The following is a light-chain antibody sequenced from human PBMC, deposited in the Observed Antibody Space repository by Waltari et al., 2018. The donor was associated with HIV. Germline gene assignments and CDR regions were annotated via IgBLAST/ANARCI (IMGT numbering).Light chain of an antibody. CDR2: GNN. CDR3: QSYDSGLTAWV. Sequence: QSVLTQPPSVSGAPGQRVTIACIGSSSNIGAGYDVNWYQQIPGKAPRLLMSGNNDRPSGVPDRFSGSQSGASASLAITGLQADDEADYYCQSYDSGLTAWVFGEGTRVTVL. J-gene: IGLJ3*02. CDR1: SSNIGAGYD. V-gene: IGLV1-40*01.